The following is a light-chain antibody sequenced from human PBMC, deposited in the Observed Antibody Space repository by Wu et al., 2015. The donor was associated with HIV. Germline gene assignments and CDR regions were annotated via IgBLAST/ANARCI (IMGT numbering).Light chain of an antibody. V-gene: IGKV1-9*01. CDR1: QGISTS. J-gene: IGKJ2*01. CDR2: AAS. Sequence: DIQLTQSPSFLSASTGSRVTITCRASQGISTSLAWYQQKPGRTPKLLIYAASTLQNGVPSRFSGSGSGTEFTLTISSLQPEDFATYYCQQLNSNPYTFGQGTKLEIK. CDR3: QQLNSNPYT.